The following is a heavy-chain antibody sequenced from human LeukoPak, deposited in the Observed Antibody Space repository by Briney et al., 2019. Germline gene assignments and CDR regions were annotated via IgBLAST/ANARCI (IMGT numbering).Heavy chain of an antibody. D-gene: IGHD5-18*01. CDR1: GYTFTGYY. CDR3: TTDIPHTAMVRDIDY. V-gene: IGHV1-2*02. Sequence: ASVKVSCKASGYTFTGYYMHWVRQAPGQGLEWMGWINPNSGGTNYAQKFQGRVTMTRDTSISTAYMELSSLRSEDTAVYYCTTDIPHTAMVRDIDYWGQGTLVTVSS. CDR2: INPNSGGT. J-gene: IGHJ4*02.